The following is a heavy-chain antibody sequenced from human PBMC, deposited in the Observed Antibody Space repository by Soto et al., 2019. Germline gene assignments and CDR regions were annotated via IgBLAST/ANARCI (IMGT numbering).Heavy chain of an antibody. CDR2: INDSGST. CDR1: GGSFSGYY. V-gene: IGHV4-34*01. D-gene: IGHD2-2*01. CDR3: ARAYCSSTNCHFFFAS. Sequence: SETLSLTCAVYGGSFSGYYWSWIRQPPGKGLECIGEINDSGSTTYNPSLKSRVTISVDTSKNQFSLKLSSVTAADTAVYYCARAYCSSTNCHFFFASWGQGTMVTVSS. J-gene: IGHJ4*02.